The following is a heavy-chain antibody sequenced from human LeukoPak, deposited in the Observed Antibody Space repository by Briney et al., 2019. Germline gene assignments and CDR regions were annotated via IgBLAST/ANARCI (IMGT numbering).Heavy chain of an antibody. J-gene: IGHJ4*02. V-gene: IGHV4-39*01. CDR1: GGSISSSSYY. CDR2: IYYSGST. Sequence: PSETLSLTCTVSGGSISSSSYYWGWIRQPPGKGREWIGTIYYSGSTYYNPSLKSRVTISVDTSKNQFSLKLRSVTAADTAVYYCATGYTSNCPYNWGQGTLVTVSS. CDR3: ATGYTSNCPYN. D-gene: IGHD6-13*01.